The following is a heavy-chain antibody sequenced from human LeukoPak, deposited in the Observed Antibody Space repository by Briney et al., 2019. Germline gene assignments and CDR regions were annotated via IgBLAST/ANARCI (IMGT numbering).Heavy chain of an antibody. Sequence: GRSLRLSCAASGFTFSSYAMHWVRQAPGKGLEWVAVISYDGSNKYYADSVKGRFTISRDNSKNTLYLQMNSLRAEDTAVYYCARPRAREYGMDVWGQGTTVTVSS. J-gene: IGHJ6*02. V-gene: IGHV3-30-3*01. CDR1: GFTFSSYA. D-gene: IGHD1-26*01. CDR3: ARPRAREYGMDV. CDR2: ISYDGSNK.